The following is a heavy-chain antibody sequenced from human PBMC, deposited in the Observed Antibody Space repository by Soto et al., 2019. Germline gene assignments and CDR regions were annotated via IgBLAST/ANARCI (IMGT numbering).Heavy chain of an antibody. Sequence: SETLSLTCTVSGGSISGYYWSWIRQPPGKGLEWIGCISYTGSTNYYPSLKSRVSISVDTSKNQFSLRLSSVTAADTAVYYCARVDPDNDWSNPYYYFGMDVWGQGTTVTAS. CDR1: GGSISGYY. V-gene: IGHV4-59*01. D-gene: IGHD3-9*01. CDR3: ARVDPDNDWSNPYYYFGMDV. CDR2: ISYTGST. J-gene: IGHJ6*02.